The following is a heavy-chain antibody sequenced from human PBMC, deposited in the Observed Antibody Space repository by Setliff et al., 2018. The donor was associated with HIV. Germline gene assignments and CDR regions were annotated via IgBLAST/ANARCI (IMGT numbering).Heavy chain of an antibody. Sequence: KPSETLSLTCTVSDGSITTDNYFWGWIRQPPGKGLEWIGSMYYSGTTYYNPSLKSRVTISVDTSKTQFSLKLNSVTAADTAVYYCGRAPDYWGQGTLVTVSS. CDR1: DGSITTDNYF. CDR3: GRAPDY. CDR2: MYYSGTT. V-gene: IGHV4-39*01. J-gene: IGHJ4*02.